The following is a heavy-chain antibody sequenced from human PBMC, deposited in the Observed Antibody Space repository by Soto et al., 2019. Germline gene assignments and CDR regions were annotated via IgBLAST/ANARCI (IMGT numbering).Heavy chain of an antibody. CDR3: ARDFPLYNWNGPNWFDP. D-gene: IGHD1-20*01. CDR2: IWYDGSNK. CDR1: GFTFSSYG. J-gene: IGHJ5*02. V-gene: IGHV3-33*01. Sequence: GGSLRLSCAASGFTFSSYGMHWVRQAPGKGLEWVAVIWYDGSNKYYADSVKGRFTISRDNSKNTLYLQMNSLRAEDTAVYYCARDFPLYNWNGPNWFDPWGQGTLVTVSS.